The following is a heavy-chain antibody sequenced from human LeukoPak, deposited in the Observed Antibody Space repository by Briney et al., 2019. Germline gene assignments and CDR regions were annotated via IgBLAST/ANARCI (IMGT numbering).Heavy chain of an antibody. D-gene: IGHD6-19*01. CDR2: ISSSSSYI. J-gene: IGHJ4*02. Sequence: GGSLRLSCAASGFTFSSYSMNWVRQAPGKGLEWVSPISSSSSYIYYADSVKGRFTISRDNAKNSLYLQMNSLRAEDTAVYYCARDAGSGTYYFDYWGQGTLVTVSS. V-gene: IGHV3-21*01. CDR1: GFTFSSYS. CDR3: ARDAGSGTYYFDY.